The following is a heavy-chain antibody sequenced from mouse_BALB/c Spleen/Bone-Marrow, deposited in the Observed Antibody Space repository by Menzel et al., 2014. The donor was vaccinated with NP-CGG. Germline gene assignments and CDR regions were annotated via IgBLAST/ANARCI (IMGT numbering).Heavy chain of an antibody. Sequence: EVKLQESGPELVTPGASVKISCKTSGYTFTEYTMHWVKQSHGKSLEWIGGFNPNNGGTSYNQKFKGKATLTVDKSSSTAYMELRSLTSEDSAVYYCAREEAFDYVIAYWGQGTLDTVSA. CDR3: AREEAFDYVIAY. D-gene: IGHD2-4*01. CDR2: FNPNNGGT. CDR1: GYTFTEYT. V-gene: IGHV1-18*01. J-gene: IGHJ3*01.